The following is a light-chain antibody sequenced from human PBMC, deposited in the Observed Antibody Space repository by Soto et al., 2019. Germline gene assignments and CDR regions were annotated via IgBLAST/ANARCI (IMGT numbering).Light chain of an antibody. J-gene: IGLJ1*01. V-gene: IGLV2-14*01. CDR1: SSDVGGYNY. CDR2: EVS. Sequence: QSVLTQPASVSGSPGQSITISCTGTSSDVGGYNYVSWYQQHPGKAPKLMIYEVSNRPSGVSNRFSGSNSGNTASLTSSGLQAEDEADYYCSSYTSSSTLVFGTGTKLTVL. CDR3: SSYTSSSTLV.